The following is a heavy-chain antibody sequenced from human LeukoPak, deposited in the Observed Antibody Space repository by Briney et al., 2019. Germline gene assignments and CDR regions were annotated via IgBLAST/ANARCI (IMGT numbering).Heavy chain of an antibody. CDR3: ARDHWGSGYFDY. Sequence: PSETLSLTCTVSGGSISSYYWSWIRQPPGKGLEWIGYIYYSGSTNYNPSLKSRVTISVDTSKNQFSLKLSSVTAADTAVYYCARDHWGSGYFDYWGQGTLVTVSS. D-gene: IGHD3-16*01. V-gene: IGHV4-59*01. CDR1: GGSISSYY. J-gene: IGHJ4*02. CDR2: IYYSGST.